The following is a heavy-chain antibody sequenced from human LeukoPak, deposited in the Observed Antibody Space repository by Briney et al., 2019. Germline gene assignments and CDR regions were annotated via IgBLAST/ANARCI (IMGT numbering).Heavy chain of an antibody. CDR2: INPSGGST. V-gene: IGHV1-46*01. CDR3: ARARGRFGDFDY. D-gene: IGHD3-3*01. Sequence: GASVKVSCKASGYTFTSYYMHWARQAPGQGLEWMGIINPSGGSTSYAQKFQGRVTMTRDTSTSTVYMELSSLRSEDTAVYYCARARGRFGDFDYWGQGTLVTVSS. J-gene: IGHJ4*02. CDR1: GYTFTSYY.